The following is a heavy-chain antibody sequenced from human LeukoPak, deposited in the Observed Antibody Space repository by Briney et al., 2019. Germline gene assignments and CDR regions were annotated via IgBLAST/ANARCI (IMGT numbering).Heavy chain of an antibody. V-gene: IGHV1-46*01. Sequence: ASVKLSCTASGYTFTSYYMHWVRQAPGQGLEWMSIINPNGGSTSYAQKFQGRVTMTRDMSTSTVYMELSSLRSEDTAVYYCARRYYYDSSGPIDDAFDIWGQGTMVTVSS. CDR3: ARRYYYDSSGPIDDAFDI. J-gene: IGHJ3*02. CDR2: INPNGGST. CDR1: GYTFTSYY. D-gene: IGHD3-22*01.